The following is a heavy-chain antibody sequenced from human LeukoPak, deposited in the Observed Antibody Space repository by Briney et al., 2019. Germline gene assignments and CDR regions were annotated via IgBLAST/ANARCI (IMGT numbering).Heavy chain of an antibody. D-gene: IGHD1-14*01. V-gene: IGHV3-23*01. CDR3: AKYRTTSAPPRNFDY. Sequence: GGSQRLSCAASGFTFSNFAMIWVRQAPGKGLEWVSVIGSDSGAIQYAESVKGRFTISRDNSKNTVYLQMSGLRDTAVYYCAKYRTTSAPPRNFDYWGQGTLVTVSS. CDR1: GFTFSNFA. J-gene: IGHJ4*02. CDR2: IGSDSGAI.